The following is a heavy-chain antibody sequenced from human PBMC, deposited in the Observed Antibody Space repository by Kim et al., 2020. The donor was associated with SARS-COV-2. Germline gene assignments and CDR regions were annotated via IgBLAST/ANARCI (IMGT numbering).Heavy chain of an antibody. D-gene: IGHD3-10*01. CDR2: FDPEDGET. J-gene: IGHJ6*02. CDR1: GYTLTELS. CDR3: ATADATMVRGALQKVYYYGMDV. V-gene: IGHV1-24*01. Sequence: ASVKVSCKVSGYTLTELSMHWVRQAPGKGLEWMGGFDPEDGETIYAQKFQGRVTMTEDTSTDTAYMELSSLRSEDTAVYYCATADATMVRGALQKVYYYGMDVWGQGTTVTVSS.